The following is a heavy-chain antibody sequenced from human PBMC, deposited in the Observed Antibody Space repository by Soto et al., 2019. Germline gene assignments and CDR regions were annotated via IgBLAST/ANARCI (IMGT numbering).Heavy chain of an antibody. CDR3: AKSQEIGTHFFDS. D-gene: IGHD6-13*01. V-gene: IGHV3-13*01. CDR1: GFTLSGFD. Sequence: LXLSCETSGFTLSGFDMHWVLQPTGKGLEWVSSIGTAGDTYYAVSVKGRFTISRDNAKNSLSLQMNSLRAGDMAVYFCAKSQEIGTHFFDSWGQGTQVTVSS. CDR2: IGTAGDT. J-gene: IGHJ4*02.